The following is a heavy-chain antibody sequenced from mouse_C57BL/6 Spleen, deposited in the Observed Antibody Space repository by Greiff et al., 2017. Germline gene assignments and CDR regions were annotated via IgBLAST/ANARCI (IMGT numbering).Heavy chain of an antibody. CDR2: IYPGDGDT. D-gene: IGHD3-2*02. Sequence: QVQLQQSGAELVKPGASVKISCKASGYAFSSYWMNWVKQRPGKGLEWIGQIYPGDGDTNYNGKFKGKATLTADKSSSTAYMQLSSLTSEDSAVYFCARSSSGYDAMDYWGQGTSVTVSS. CDR3: ARSSSGYDAMDY. J-gene: IGHJ4*01. V-gene: IGHV1-80*01. CDR1: GYAFSSYW.